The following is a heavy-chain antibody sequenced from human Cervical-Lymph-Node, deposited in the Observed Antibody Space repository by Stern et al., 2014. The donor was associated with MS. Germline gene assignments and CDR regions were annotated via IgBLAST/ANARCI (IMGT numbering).Heavy chain of an antibody. V-gene: IGHV1-69*01. CDR1: GGTFSRNG. CDR2: IIPTFGTT. D-gene: IGHD3-3*01. CDR3: ARVLSGVFGVLSPLYGMDV. Sequence: VQLLQSGAEVKKAGSSVKVSCKASGGTFSRNGISWVRQAPGQGLEWMGGIIPTFGTTKYAKKFQDTVTITADESTSTAYMELNSLTSDDTAVYYCARVLSGVFGVLSPLYGMDVWGQGTTVTVSS. J-gene: IGHJ6*02.